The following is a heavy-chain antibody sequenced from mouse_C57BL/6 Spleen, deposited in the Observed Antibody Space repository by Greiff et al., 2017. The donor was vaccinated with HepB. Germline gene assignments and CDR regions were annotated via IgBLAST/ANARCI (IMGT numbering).Heavy chain of an antibody. V-gene: IGHV1-55*01. D-gene: IGHD4-1*01. J-gene: IGHJ3*01. CDR3: AREGGWDEFGAWFAY. CDR2: IYPGSGST. CDR1: GYTFTSYW. Sequence: QVQLQQPGAELVKPGASVKMSCKASGYTFTSYWITWVKQRPGQGLEWIGDIYPGSGSTNYNEKFKSKATLTVDTSSSTAYMQLSSLTSEDSAVYYCAREGGWDEFGAWFAYWGQGTLVTVSA.